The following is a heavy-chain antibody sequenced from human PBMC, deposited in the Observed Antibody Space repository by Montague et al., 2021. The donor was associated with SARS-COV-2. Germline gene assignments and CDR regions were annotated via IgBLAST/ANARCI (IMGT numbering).Heavy chain of an antibody. CDR2: IYYSGST. J-gene: IGHJ4*02. CDR1: GGSISSSSYY. V-gene: IGHV4-61*05. Sequence: SETLSLTCTVSGGSISSSSYYWSWIRQPPGKGLEWIGYIYYSGSTNYNPSLKSRVTISVDTSKNQFSLKLSSVTAADTAVYYCARGFDYWGQGTLVTVSS. CDR3: ARGFDY.